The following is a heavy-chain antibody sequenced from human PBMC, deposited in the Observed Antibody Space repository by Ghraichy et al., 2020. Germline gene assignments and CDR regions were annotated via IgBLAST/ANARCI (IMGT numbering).Heavy chain of an antibody. CDR1: GFTFSSYG. CDR3: AKDQEDIVVVPAAGGQTQPLDY. Sequence: GGSLRLSCAASGFTFSSYGMHWVRQAPGKGLEWVAFIRYDGSNKYYADSVKGRFTISRDNSKNTLYLQMNSLRAEDTAVYYCAKDQEDIVVVPAAGGQTQPLDYWGQGTLVTVSS. V-gene: IGHV3-30*02. CDR2: IRYDGSNK. J-gene: IGHJ4*02. D-gene: IGHD2-2*01.